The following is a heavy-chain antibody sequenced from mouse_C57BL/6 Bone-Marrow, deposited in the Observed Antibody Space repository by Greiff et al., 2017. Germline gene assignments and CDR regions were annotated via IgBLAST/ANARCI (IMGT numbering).Heavy chain of an antibody. Sequence: QVQLQQPGAELVRPGSSVKLSCKASGYTFTSYWMDWVKQRPGQGLEWIGNIYPSDSETHYNQKFKDKATLTVDKSSSTAYMQLSSLTSEDSAFYYCASDYGSSYGFAYWVQGTLVTDSA. CDR1: GYTFTSYW. V-gene: IGHV1-61*01. CDR3: ASDYGSSYGFAY. D-gene: IGHD1-1*01. J-gene: IGHJ3*01. CDR2: IYPSDSET.